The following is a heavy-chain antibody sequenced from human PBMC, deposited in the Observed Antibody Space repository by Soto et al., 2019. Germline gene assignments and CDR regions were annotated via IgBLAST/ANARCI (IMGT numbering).Heavy chain of an antibody. D-gene: IGHD3-22*01. Sequence: PGGSLRLSCAASGFTFSSYSMNWVRQAPGKGLEWVSYISSSSTIYYADSVEGRFTISRDNAKNSLYLQMNSLRDEDTAVYYCARDVPSTMIVVDKPYFDYWGQGTLVTVSS. CDR2: ISSSSTI. CDR1: GFTFSSYS. J-gene: IGHJ4*02. V-gene: IGHV3-48*02. CDR3: ARDVPSTMIVVDKPYFDY.